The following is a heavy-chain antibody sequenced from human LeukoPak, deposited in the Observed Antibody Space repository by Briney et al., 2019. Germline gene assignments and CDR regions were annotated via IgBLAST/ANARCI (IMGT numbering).Heavy chain of an antibody. J-gene: IGHJ4*02. Sequence: GGSLRLSCAASGFTFSSYSMNWVRQAPGKGLEWVSSISSSSSYIYYADSVKGRFTISRDNAKNSLYLQMNSLRAEGTAVYYCARDDITMVRGVILPYDYWGQGTLVTVSS. D-gene: IGHD3-10*01. CDR3: ARDDITMVRGVILPYDY. V-gene: IGHV3-21*01. CDR1: GFTFSSYS. CDR2: ISSSSSYI.